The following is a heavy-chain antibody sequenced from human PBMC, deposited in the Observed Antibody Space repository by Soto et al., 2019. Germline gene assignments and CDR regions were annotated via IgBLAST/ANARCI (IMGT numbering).Heavy chain of an antibody. V-gene: IGHV1-69*01. Sequence: QVQLVQSGAEVKKPGSSVKVSCKASGGTFSSYAISWVRQAPGQGLEWMGGSIPIFGTANYAQKFQGRVTITADESTSTAYMELSSLRSEDTAVYYCARDNIAVAGNYYYYGMDVWGQGTTVTVSS. J-gene: IGHJ6*02. D-gene: IGHD6-19*01. CDR3: ARDNIAVAGNYYYYGMDV. CDR2: SIPIFGTA. CDR1: GGTFSSYA.